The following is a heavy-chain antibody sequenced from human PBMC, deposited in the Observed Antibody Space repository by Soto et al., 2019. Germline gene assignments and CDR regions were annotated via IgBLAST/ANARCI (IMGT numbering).Heavy chain of an antibody. J-gene: IGHJ5*02. V-gene: IGHV4-39*01. CDR3: ARHWIAGSSIP. CDR1: GDSISSSSQY. CDR2: IHYSGTS. Sequence: LSLTCSVSGDSISSSSQYWGWIRQPPGKGLEWIGSIHYSGTSYYNPSLKSRVTIFVDTSKNQLSLKLSSVTAADTAVYYCARHWIAGSSIPWGQGTLVPVSS. D-gene: IGHD2-21*01.